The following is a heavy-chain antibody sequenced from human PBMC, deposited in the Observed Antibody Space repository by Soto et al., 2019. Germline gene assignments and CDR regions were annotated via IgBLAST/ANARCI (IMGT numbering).Heavy chain of an antibody. CDR3: AKETGPQGGFDY. J-gene: IGHJ4*02. CDR2: ISKDGSNK. CDR1: GFTFSSYA. V-gene: IGHV3-30*18. D-gene: IGHD3-9*01. Sequence: PGGSLRLSCAASGFTFSSYAMHWVRQAPGKGLEWVAVISKDGSNKYYGDSVKGRFTISRDSSKNTLYVQMNSLRAEDTAVYYCAKETGPQGGFDYWGQGILVTVSS.